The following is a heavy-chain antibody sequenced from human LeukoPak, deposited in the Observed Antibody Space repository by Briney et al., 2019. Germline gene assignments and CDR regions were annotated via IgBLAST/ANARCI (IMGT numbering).Heavy chain of an antibody. J-gene: IGHJ6*03. CDR1: GFTVSSNY. CDR2: IYSGGST. D-gene: IGHD3-10*01. CDR3: ASTTADYYGSGSQYYYMDV. V-gene: IGHV3-66*02. Sequence: GGSLRLSCAASGFTVSSNYMSWVRQAPGKGLEWVSVIYSGGSTYYADSVKGRFTISRDNSKNTLYLQMNSLRAEDTAVYYCASTTADYYGSGSQYYYMDVWGKGTTVTVPS.